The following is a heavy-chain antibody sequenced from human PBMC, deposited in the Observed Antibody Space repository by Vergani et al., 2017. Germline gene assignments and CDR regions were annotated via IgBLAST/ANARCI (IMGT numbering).Heavy chain of an antibody. CDR2: IGKDGINT. Sequence: QVQLVESGGGVVQPGRSLRLSCAASGFTFSNFGMHWIRQAPGKGLGWLAYIGKDGINTRYRDDVKGRFTVSRDNSKDILYLQIDSLRSEDTALYYCAKYLRDSTDGLPDSWGPGTLVIVSS. J-gene: IGHJ4*02. CDR3: AKYLRDSTDGLPDS. V-gene: IGHV3-30*02. CDR1: GFTFSNFG. D-gene: IGHD2-21*02.